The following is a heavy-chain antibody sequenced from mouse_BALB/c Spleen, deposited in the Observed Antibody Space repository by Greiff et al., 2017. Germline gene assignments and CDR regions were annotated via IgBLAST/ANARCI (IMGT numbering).Heavy chain of an antibody. CDR2: ISSGGSYT. CDR1: GFTFSSYA. Sequence: EVMLVESGGGLVKPGGSLKLSCAASGFTFSSYAMSWVRQSPEKRLEWVAEISSGGSYTYYPDTVTGRFTISRDNAKNTLYLEMSSLRSEDTAMYYCARVTTVVNYAMDYWGQGTSVTVSS. V-gene: IGHV5-9-4*01. CDR3: ARVTTVVNYAMDY. D-gene: IGHD1-1*01. J-gene: IGHJ4*01.